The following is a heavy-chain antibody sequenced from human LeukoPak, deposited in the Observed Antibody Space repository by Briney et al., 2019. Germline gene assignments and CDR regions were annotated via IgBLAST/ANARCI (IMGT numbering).Heavy chain of an antibody. D-gene: IGHD4-11*01. CDR3: ARDHTETSSLNFRNYYYYGMDI. Sequence: SETLSLTCTVSGGSIRSGDYSWNWLRQHPGKGLEWIGYIYYSGSTYYNPSLTSRVTMSVDTSKNQFSLKLSSVTAADTAIYYCARDHTETSSLNFRNYYYYGMDIWGQGTTVIVSS. J-gene: IGHJ6*02. CDR1: GGSIRSGDYS. CDR2: IYYSGST. V-gene: IGHV4-31*03.